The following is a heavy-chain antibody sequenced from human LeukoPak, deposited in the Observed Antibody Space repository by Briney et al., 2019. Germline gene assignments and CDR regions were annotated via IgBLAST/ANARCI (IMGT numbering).Heavy chain of an antibody. J-gene: IGHJ4*02. CDR3: ARVAVAGTCYFDY. CDR2: INPNSGGT. Sequence: GASVNVSCKASVYTFTGYYMHLVRQAPGQGREWMGWINPNSGGTNYAQKFQGRVTMTRDTSISTAYMELSRLRSDDTAVYYCARVAVAGTCYFDYWGQGTLVTVSS. V-gene: IGHV1-2*02. CDR1: VYTFTGYY. D-gene: IGHD6-19*01.